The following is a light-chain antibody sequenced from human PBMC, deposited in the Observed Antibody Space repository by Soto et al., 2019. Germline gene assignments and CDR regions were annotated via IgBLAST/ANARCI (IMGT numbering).Light chain of an antibody. CDR2: DNN. CDR3: GTWDSSLRAYV. CDR1: SSNIGNNY. J-gene: IGLJ1*01. Sequence: QSVLTQPPSVSAAPGQKVTISCSGSSSNIGNNYVSWYQQLPGTAPKLLIYDNNKRPSGIPDRFSGSKSGTSATLGITGLQTGDEADYYGGTWDSSLRAYVFXTGTKVTVL. V-gene: IGLV1-51*01.